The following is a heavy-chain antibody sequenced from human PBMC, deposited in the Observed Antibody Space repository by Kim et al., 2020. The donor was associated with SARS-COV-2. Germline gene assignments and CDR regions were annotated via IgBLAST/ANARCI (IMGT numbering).Heavy chain of an antibody. V-gene: IGHV3-23*01. Sequence: GGSLRLSCAASGFTFSSYAMSWVRQAPGKGLEWVSAISGSGGSTYYADSVKGRFTISRDNSKNTLYLQMNSLRAEDTAVYYCAKKSDYGLATLRDGYRGPFDYWGQGTLVTVPS. CDR2: ISGSGGST. D-gene: IGHD3-16*01. CDR3: AKKSDYGLATLRDGYRGPFDY. J-gene: IGHJ4*02. CDR1: GFTFSSYA.